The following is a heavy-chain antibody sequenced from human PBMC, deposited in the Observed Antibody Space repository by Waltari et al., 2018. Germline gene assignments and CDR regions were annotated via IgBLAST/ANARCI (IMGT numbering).Heavy chain of an antibody. Sequence: EVQLVESGGGLVQPGGSLRLSCAASGFTFSSYAMRWVRQAPGKGLEWVSAISGSGGSTYYADSVKGRFTISRDNSKNTLYLQMNSLRAEDTAVYYCAKDQGYYDFWSGYYTDYYYYGMDVWGQGTTVTVSS. CDR2: ISGSGGST. CDR1: GFTFSSYA. D-gene: IGHD3-3*01. J-gene: IGHJ6*02. V-gene: IGHV3-23*04. CDR3: AKDQGYYDFWSGYYTDYYYYGMDV.